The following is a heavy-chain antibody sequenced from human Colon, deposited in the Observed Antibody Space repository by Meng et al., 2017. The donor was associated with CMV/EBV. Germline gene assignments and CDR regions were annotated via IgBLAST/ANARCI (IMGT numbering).Heavy chain of an antibody. Sequence: ASVKVSCKVSGYIFTSYGISWARQAPGQGLEWMGWISTHNGYTSYAQKFQDRVTMTTDTSTSTAYMDLRSLRSDDSAVYYCARERTTTTQSAFAIWGQGTKVTVSS. CDR3: ARERTTTTQSAFAI. CDR2: ISTHNGYT. J-gene: IGHJ3*02. V-gene: IGHV1-18*01. CDR1: GYIFTSYG. D-gene: IGHD1-1*01.